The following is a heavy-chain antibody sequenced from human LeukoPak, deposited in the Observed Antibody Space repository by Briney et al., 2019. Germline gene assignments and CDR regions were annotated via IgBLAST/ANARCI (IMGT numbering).Heavy chain of an antibody. D-gene: IGHD6-19*01. Sequence: ASVKVSSTATGYTFSIYGISWVRQAPGQGLERMGWISAYNGDTNYAQKLQGRLTITTDTSTSTAYMELRSLRSDDTAVYYCARDIGIVVAGTVDYWGQGTLVTVSS. V-gene: IGHV1-18*01. J-gene: IGHJ4*02. CDR3: ARDIGIVVAGTVDY. CDR1: GYTFSIYG. CDR2: ISAYNGDT.